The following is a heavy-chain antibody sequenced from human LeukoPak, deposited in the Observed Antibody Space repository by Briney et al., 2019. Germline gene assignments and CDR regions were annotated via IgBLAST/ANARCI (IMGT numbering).Heavy chain of an antibody. Sequence: PGGSLRLSCAASGFTFSSYWMSWVRQAPGKGLEWVANIKQDGSEKYYVDSVKGRFTISRDNAKNSLYLQMNSLRAEDTAVYYCARECSGGSCYGAFDLWGQGTMVTVSS. J-gene: IGHJ3*01. D-gene: IGHD2-15*01. V-gene: IGHV3-7*01. CDR3: ARECSGGSCYGAFDL. CDR1: GFTFSSYW. CDR2: IKQDGSEK.